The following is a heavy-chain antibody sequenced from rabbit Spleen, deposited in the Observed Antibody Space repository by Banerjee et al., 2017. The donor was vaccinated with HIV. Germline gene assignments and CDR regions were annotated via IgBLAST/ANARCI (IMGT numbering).Heavy chain of an antibody. CDR3: AREVLYAAYAGFGDATIYYFDL. CDR1: GFDFSSGYD. Sequence: QLLEESGGGLVKPGASLTLTCKASGFDFSSGYDMCWVRQAPGKGLEWIACIYAGSSGSTYYASWAKGRFTISKTSSTTVSLQMTSLTAADTATYFCAREVLYAAYAGFGDATIYYFDLWGQGTLVTVS. D-gene: IGHD6-1*01. J-gene: IGHJ4*01. V-gene: IGHV1S40*01. CDR2: IYAGSSGST.